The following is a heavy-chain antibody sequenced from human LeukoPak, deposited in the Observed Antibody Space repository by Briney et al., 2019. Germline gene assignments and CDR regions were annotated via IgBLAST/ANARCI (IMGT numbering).Heavy chain of an antibody. CDR3: AAFDWGYSRVDY. V-gene: IGHV1-24*01. CDR2: FDPEDGET. CDR1: GYTLTELS. D-gene: IGHD3-22*01. J-gene: IGHJ4*02. Sequence: ASVKVSCKVSGYTLTELSMHWVRQAPGKGLEWMGGFDPEDGETIYAQKFQGRVTMTEDTSTDTAYMELSSLRSEDTAVYYCAAFDWGYSRVDYWGQGTLVTVSS.